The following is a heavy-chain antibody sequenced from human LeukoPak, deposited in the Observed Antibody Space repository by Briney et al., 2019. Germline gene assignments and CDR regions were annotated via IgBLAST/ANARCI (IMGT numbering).Heavy chain of an antibody. V-gene: IGHV1-2*06. CDR3: ARDQARTTTWYLYMNY. D-gene: IGHD3/OR15-3a*01. J-gene: IGHJ4*02. Sequence: ASVKVSCKASGYSFTGYYIHWVRQAPGQGPEWMGRIDPNSGDTNSAQKFQARVTLTRDTSIATVYMELSSLRSNDTAVYYCARDQARTTTWYLYMNYWGQGTLVTVSS. CDR2: IDPNSGDT. CDR1: GYSFTGYY.